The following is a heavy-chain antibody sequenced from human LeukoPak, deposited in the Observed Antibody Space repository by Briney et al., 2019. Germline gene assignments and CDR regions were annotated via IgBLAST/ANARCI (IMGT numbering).Heavy chain of an antibody. J-gene: IGHJ4*02. D-gene: IGHD2-2*03. CDR3: AKHLDRWGYFDY. CDR2: IYYSGNT. CDR1: GGSISSYY. Sequence: SETLSLTCTVSGGSISSYYWSWIRQPPGKGLEWIGYIYYSGNTIYNPSLKSRVTISVDTSKNQFSLKLTSVTAADTAVYYCAKHLDRWGYFDYWGQGTLVTVSS. V-gene: IGHV4-59*08.